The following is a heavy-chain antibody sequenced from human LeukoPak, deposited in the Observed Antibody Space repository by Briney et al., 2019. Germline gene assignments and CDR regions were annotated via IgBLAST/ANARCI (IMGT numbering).Heavy chain of an antibody. CDR1: GFTFSSYW. Sequence: GGSLRLSCAASGFTFSSYWMSWVRQAPGKGLEWVANIKQDGSEKYYVDSVKGRFTISRDNAKNSLYLQMNSLRAGDTAVYYCARQAGATSLDAFDIWGQGTMVTVSS. CDR3: ARQAGATSLDAFDI. J-gene: IGHJ3*02. D-gene: IGHD1-26*01. CDR2: IKQDGSEK. V-gene: IGHV3-7*01.